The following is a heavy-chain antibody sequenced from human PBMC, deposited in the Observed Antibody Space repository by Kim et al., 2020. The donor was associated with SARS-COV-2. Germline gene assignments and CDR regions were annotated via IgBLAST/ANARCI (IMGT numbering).Heavy chain of an antibody. CDR2: MNPNSGNT. V-gene: IGHV1-8*01. CDR1: GYTFTSYD. Sequence: ASVKVSCKASGYTFTSYDINWVRQATGQGLEWMGWMNPNSGNTGYAQKFQGRVTMTRNTSISTAYMELSSLRSEDTAVYYCARQVGYCSGGSCSVPVWGQGTTVTVSS. J-gene: IGHJ6*02. D-gene: IGHD2-15*01. CDR3: ARQVGYCSGGSCSVPV.